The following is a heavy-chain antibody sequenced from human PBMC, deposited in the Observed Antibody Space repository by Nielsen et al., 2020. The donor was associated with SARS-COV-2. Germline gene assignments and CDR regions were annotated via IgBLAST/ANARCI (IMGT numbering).Heavy chain of an antibody. D-gene: IGHD4-11*01. J-gene: IGHJ6*02. CDR2: ISSSSSYI. CDR3: AKTTDDYYYYGMDV. V-gene: IGHV3-21*01. Sequence: GESLKISCAASGFTFSSYSMNWVRQAPGKGLEWVSSISSSSSYIYYADPVKGRFTISRDNAKNSLYLQMNSLRAEDTAVYYCAKTTDDYYYYGMDVWGQGNPGHRLL. CDR1: GFTFSSYS.